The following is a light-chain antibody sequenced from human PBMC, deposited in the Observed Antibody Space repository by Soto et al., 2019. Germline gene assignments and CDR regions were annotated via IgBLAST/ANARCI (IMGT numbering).Light chain of an antibody. V-gene: IGKV3-20*01. CDR3: QQYGSSQT. CDR1: QHVYSSY. CDR2: AAS. Sequence: EIVLTQSPGTLSLSPGEGATLSCRASQHVYSSYLAWYQQKPGQAPRLLIYAASNRATGIPDRFSGSGSGTDFTLTISRLEPEDFAVYYCQQYGSSQTFGQGTKVDSK. J-gene: IGKJ1*01.